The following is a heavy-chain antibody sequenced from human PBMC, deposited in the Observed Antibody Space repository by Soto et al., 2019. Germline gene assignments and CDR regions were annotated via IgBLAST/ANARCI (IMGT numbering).Heavy chain of an antibody. D-gene: IGHD6-6*01. Sequence: ASVKVSCKASGYTFTSYYMHWVRQAPGQGLEWMGIINPSGGSTSYAQKFQGRVTMTRDTSTSTVYMELSSLRSEDTAVYYCARDHRSTAEYRSSSFYIDYWGQGTLVTVSS. CDR2: INPSGGST. CDR3: ARDHRSTAEYRSSSFYIDY. CDR1: GYTFTSYY. J-gene: IGHJ4*02. V-gene: IGHV1-46*01.